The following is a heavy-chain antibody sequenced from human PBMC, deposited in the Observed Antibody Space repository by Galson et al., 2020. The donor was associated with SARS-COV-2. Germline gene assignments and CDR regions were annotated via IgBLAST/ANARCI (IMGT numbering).Heavy chain of an antibody. CDR1: GYSVSTTKY. V-gene: IGHV4-38-2*01. CDR2: IYPNGRT. D-gene: IGHD3-16*01. J-gene: IGHJ2*01. Sequence: SETLSLTCAVSGYSVSTTKYWGWVRLAPGKGLEWIGSIYPNGRTYYNPSLESRVPISVDTSRNQFSLTLASVTAADTAFYYCARQGVNMIGLVTVPGWFFDLWGRGTLVTVSS. CDR3: ARQGVNMIGLVTVPGWFFDL.